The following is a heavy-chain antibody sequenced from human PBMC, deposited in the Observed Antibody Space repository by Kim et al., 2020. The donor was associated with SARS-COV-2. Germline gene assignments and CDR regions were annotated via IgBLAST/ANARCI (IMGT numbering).Heavy chain of an antibody. J-gene: IGHJ4*02. D-gene: IGHD3-9*01. CDR2: ISSSSSYI. CDR1: GFTFSSYS. V-gene: IGHV3-21*04. CDR3: ARRAARYDYGDY. Sequence: GGSLRLSCAASGFTFSSYSMNWVRQAPGKGLEWVSSISSSSSYIYYADSVKGRFTISRDNAKNSLYLQMNSLRAEDTAVYYCARRAARYDYGDYWGQGTLVTVSS.